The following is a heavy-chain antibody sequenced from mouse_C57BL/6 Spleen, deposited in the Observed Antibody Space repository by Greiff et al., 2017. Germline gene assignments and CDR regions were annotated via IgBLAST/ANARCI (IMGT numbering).Heavy chain of an antibody. CDR1: GFSLTSYG. Sequence: VQLVESGPGLVQPSQSLSITCTVSGFSLTSYGVHWVRQSPGKGLEWLGVIWRGGSTDYNAAFMSRLSITKDNSKSQVFFKMNSLQADDTAIYYCAKGGVVARWYFDVWGTGTTVTVSS. CDR3: AKGGVVARWYFDV. D-gene: IGHD1-1*01. CDR2: IWRGGST. J-gene: IGHJ1*03. V-gene: IGHV2-5*01.